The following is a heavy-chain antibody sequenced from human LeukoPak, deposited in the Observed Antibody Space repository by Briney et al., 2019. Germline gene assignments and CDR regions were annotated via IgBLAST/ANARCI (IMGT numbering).Heavy chain of an antibody. CDR2: IYYSGST. CDR1: GGSTTSCY. D-gene: IGHD3-22*01. V-gene: IGHV4-59*01. J-gene: IGHJ4*02. Sequence: NTSETLSLXCTVSGGSTTSCYWSWIRQPPGKGLEWIGYIYYSGSTMYNPSLKSRVAISIDTSKNQFSLKLRSATAADTAVYYCARDNYYDSSGYSRPLDYWGQGTLVTVSS. CDR3: ARDNYYDSSGYSRPLDY.